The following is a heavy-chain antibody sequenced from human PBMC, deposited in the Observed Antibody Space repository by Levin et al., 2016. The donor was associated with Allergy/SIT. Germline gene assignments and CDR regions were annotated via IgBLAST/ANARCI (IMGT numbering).Heavy chain of an antibody. CDR3: ARAGVDDHTIYYDILTGHHAFDI. J-gene: IGHJ3*02. D-gene: IGHD3-9*01. V-gene: IGHV1-69*01. CDR2: IIPIFGTA. Sequence: WVRQAPGQGLEWMGGIIPIFGTANYAQKFQGRVTITADESTSTAYMELSSLRSEDTAVYYCARAGVDDHTIYYDILTGHHAFDIWGQGTMVTVSS.